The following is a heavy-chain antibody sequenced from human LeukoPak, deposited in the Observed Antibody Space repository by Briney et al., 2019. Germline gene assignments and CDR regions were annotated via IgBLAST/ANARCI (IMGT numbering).Heavy chain of an antibody. CDR3: AREDILTGYYNVY. D-gene: IGHD3-9*01. J-gene: IGHJ4*02. V-gene: IGHV3-15*01. CDR2: IKSKTDGGTT. CDR1: GFTFSNAW. Sequence: GGSLRLSCAASGFTFSNAWMSWVRQAPGKGLEWVGRIKSKTDGGTTDYAAPVKGRFTISRDDSKNTLYLQMNSLRAEDTAVYYCAREDILTGYYNVYWGQGTLVTVSS.